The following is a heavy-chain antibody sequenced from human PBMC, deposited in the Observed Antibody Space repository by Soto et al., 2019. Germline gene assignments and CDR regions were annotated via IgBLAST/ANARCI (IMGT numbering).Heavy chain of an antibody. D-gene: IGHD3-9*01. Sequence: SVKVSCKASGGTFSSYAISWVRQAPGQGLEWMGGIIPIFGTANYAQKFQGRVTITADESTSTAYMELSSLRSEDTAVYYCATPARVNRYFDWLSFDYWGQGTLVTVSS. V-gene: IGHV1-69*13. CDR2: IIPIFGTA. CDR1: GGTFSSYA. J-gene: IGHJ4*02. CDR3: ATPARVNRYFDWLSFDY.